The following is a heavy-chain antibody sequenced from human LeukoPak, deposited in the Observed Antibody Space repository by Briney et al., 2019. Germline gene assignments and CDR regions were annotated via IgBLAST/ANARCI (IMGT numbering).Heavy chain of an antibody. D-gene: IGHD3-10*01. CDR3: ARDTVNYYGSGSYTFDY. CDR2: INPSGGST. CDR1: GYTFTNYF. V-gene: IGHV1-46*01. Sequence: ASVKVSCKASGYTFTNYFMHWVRQAPGQGLEWMGVINPSGGSTSYVQNFQGRVTMTRDTSISTAYIELSSLRSEDTAVYYCARDTVNYYGSGSYTFDYWGQGTLVTVSS. J-gene: IGHJ4*02.